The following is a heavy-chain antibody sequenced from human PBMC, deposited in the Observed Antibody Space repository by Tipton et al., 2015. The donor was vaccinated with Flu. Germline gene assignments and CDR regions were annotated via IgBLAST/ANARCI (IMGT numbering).Heavy chain of an antibody. V-gene: IGHV1-2*02. D-gene: IGHD6-13*01. CDR2: INPNSGGR. Sequence: QSGPEVKKPGASVKVSCKASGYTFSGYYMRWVRQAPGQGIEWMGWINPNSGGRNYAQKLQGRVTMTRDTSISTAYMELRRLRSDDEAVYFCARGGDSSSGSDAFDDWGQGTLVTVSS. J-gene: IGHJ3*01. CDR1: GYTFSGYY. CDR3: ARGGDSSSGSDAFDD.